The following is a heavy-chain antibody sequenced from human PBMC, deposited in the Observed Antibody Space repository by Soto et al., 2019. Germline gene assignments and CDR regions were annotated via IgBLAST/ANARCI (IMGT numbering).Heavy chain of an antibody. V-gene: IGHV1-69*13. CDR1: GGTFSSYA. CDR3: AREGNENYYDSSGYPFDY. D-gene: IGHD3-22*01. J-gene: IGHJ4*02. CDR2: IIPIFGTA. Sequence: VKVSCKASGGTFSSYAISWVRQAPGQGLEWMGGIIPIFGTANYAQKFQGRVTITADESTSTAYMELSSLRSEDTAVYYCAREGNENYYDSSGYPFDYWGQGTLVTVSS.